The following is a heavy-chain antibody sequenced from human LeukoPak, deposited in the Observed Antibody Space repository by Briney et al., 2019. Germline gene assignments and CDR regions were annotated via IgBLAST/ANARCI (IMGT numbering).Heavy chain of an antibody. CDR1: GFTFSDYY. J-gene: IGHJ4*02. CDR3: ARENSGGSAFDY. D-gene: IGHD3-16*01. V-gene: IGHV3-23*01. Sequence: PGGSLRLSCAASGFTFSDYYMSWVRQAPGKGLEWVSAISGSGGSTYYADSVKGRFTISRDNSKNTLYLQMNSLRAEDTAVYYCARENSGGSAFDYWGQGTLVTVSS. CDR2: ISGSGGST.